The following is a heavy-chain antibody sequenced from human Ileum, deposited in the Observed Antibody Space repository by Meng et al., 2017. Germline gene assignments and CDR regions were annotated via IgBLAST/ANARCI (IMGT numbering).Heavy chain of an antibody. J-gene: IGHJ2*01. V-gene: IGHV4-31*01. CDR1: GVSISSNVNY. CDR2: MYYSGST. D-gene: IGHD3-3*01. Sequence: QVQLQESGPGLVRPSQTLSLTCIVSGVSISSNVNYWSWIRQHPGKGLEWLGYMYYSGSTYYNPSINTPITISLDTSKNQFSLRLDSVTAADTAVYFCARNDLAFWYFHLWGRGTLVTVSS. CDR3: ARNDLAFWYFHL.